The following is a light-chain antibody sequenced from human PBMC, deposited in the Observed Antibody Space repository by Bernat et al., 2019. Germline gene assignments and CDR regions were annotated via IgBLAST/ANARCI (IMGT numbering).Light chain of an antibody. Sequence: QSALTQPRSVSGSPGQSVTISCTGTSSDVGGYNYVSWYQQHPGKVPKLMIYDVNKRPSGVPDRFSGSKSDNTASLTISGLQAEDEADYYCCSYAGNTAWVFGAGTKVTVL. CDR2: DVN. J-gene: IGLJ3*02. CDR1: SSDVGGYNY. V-gene: IGLV2-11*01. CDR3: CSYAGNTAWV.